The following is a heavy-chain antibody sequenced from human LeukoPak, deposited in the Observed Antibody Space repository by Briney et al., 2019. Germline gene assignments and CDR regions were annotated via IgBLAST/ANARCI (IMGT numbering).Heavy chain of an antibody. V-gene: IGHV1-69*05. J-gene: IGHJ6*03. CDR2: IIPIFGTA. CDR3: ARDGTTGPPWYYYMDV. CDR1: GGTFSSYA. Sequence: GASVKVSCKASGGTFSSYAISWVRQAPGQGLEWMGGIIPIFGTANYAQKFQGRVTITTDESTSTAYMELSSLRSEDTAVYYCARDGTTGPPWYYYMDVWGKGTTVTVSS. D-gene: IGHD1-1*01.